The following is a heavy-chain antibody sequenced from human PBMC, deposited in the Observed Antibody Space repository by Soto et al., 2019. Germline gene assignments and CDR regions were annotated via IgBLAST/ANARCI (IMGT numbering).Heavy chain of an antibody. J-gene: IGHJ5*02. D-gene: IGHD2-2*01. V-gene: IGHV1-3*01. Sequence: ASVKVSCKASGYTFTTSGIHWVRQAPGQRLEWMGWINAGNGDTKYSQKFQGRVTITRDTSASTAYMELSSLRSEDTSVYYCARDSERVQVPSTGWFDPWGQGTVVTSPQ. CDR2: INAGNGDT. CDR1: GYTFTTSG. CDR3: ARDSERVQVPSTGWFDP.